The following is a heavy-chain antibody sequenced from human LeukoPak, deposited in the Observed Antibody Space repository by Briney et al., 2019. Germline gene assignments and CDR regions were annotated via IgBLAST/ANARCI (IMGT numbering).Heavy chain of an antibody. CDR1: GFTFDDYA. CDR2: ISWNSGSI. V-gene: IGHV3-9*01. D-gene: IGHD6-6*01. J-gene: IGHJ4*02. CDR3: AKDSSIAARVFDY. Sequence: GGSLRLSCAASGFTFDDYAMHWVRHAPGKGLEWVSGISWNSGSIGYADSVKGRFTISRDNAKNSLYLQMNSLRAEDTALYYCAKDSSIAARVFDYWGQGTLVTVSS.